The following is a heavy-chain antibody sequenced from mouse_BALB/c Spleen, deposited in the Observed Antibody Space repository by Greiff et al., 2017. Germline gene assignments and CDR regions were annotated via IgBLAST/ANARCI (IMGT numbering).Heavy chain of an antibody. J-gene: IGHJ3*01. CDR1: GYSFTGYF. D-gene: IGHD2-1*01. V-gene: IGHV1-20*02. CDR2: INPYNGDT. Sequence: EVKLMESGPELVKPGASVKISCKASGYSFTGYFMNWVMQSHGKSLEWIGRINPYNGDTFYNQKFKGKATLTVDKSSSTAHMELRSLASEDSAVYYCARHRGAYGNLFAYWGQGTLVTVSA. CDR3: ARHRGAYGNLFAY.